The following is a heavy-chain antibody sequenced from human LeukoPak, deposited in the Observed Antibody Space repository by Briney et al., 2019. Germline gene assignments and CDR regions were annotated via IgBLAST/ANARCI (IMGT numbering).Heavy chain of an antibody. Sequence: PGGSLRLSCAASGFIVSNNFMSWVRQAPGKGLEWVSVIYSGGSTYYADSVMGRFTISRDKSKNTLYLQMNSLRAEDTAVYYCARQSSSTSGPGGYFDYWGQGTQVTVSS. CDR1: GFIVSNNF. CDR2: IYSGGST. D-gene: IGHD3-10*01. J-gene: IGHJ4*02. CDR3: ARQSSSTSGPGGYFDY. V-gene: IGHV3-53*01.